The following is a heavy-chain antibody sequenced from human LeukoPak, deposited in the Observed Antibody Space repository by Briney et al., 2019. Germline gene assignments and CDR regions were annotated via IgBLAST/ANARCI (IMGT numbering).Heavy chain of an antibody. Sequence: ASVKVSCKASGGTFSSYASSWLRRALGQGLEWMGGIIAIFGTANYAQKFQGRVTITADESTSTAYMELSSLRSEDTAVYYCARGGSYYDYWGQGTLVTVSS. D-gene: IGHD3-16*01. CDR1: GGTFSSYA. J-gene: IGHJ4*02. V-gene: IGHV1-69*13. CDR3: ARGGSYYDY. CDR2: IIAIFGTA.